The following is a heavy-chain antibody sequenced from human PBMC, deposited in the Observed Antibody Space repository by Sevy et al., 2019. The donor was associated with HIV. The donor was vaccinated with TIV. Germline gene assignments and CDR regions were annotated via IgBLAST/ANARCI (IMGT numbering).Heavy chain of an antibody. CDR2: ISNSGTTR. CDR3: ARDLPPSATTVAHFDY. J-gene: IGHJ4*02. CDR1: GFTFSSYE. Sequence: GGSLRLSCAASGFTFSSYEMNWVRQAPGKGLEWVSYISNSGTTRSYSDSVRGRLTISRDNAGNSLYLQMKSLRAEDTAVYYCARDLPPSATTVAHFDYWGQGTLVTVSS. D-gene: IGHD4-17*01. V-gene: IGHV3-48*03.